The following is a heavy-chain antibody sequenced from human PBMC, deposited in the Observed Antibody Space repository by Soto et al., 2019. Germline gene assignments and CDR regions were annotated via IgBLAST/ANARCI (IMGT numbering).Heavy chain of an antibody. V-gene: IGHV3-74*01. Sequence: PGGSLSLSCAASGFTFSNYWMHWVRQAPGKGLVWVSRVNGDGSGTFYADSVKGRFTISRDNAENTVFLQMNSLRAEDTAVYYCARDNWNTVWGQGTMVTVSS. D-gene: IGHD1-20*01. J-gene: IGHJ3*01. CDR1: GFTFSNYW. CDR2: VNGDGSGT. CDR3: ARDNWNTV.